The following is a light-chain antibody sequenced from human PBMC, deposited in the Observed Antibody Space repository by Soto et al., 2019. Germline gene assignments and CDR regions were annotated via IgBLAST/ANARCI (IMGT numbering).Light chain of an antibody. Sequence: DIQMTQSPSTLSASVGDRVTITCRASQSIRNWLAWYQQQPGKAPKLLIYDASSLESGVPSRFSGSGPGTEFTLTISSLQPDDFATYYCQQYNTYWTFGQGTKVDIK. CDR3: QQYNTYWT. CDR2: DAS. CDR1: QSIRNW. V-gene: IGKV1-5*01. J-gene: IGKJ1*01.